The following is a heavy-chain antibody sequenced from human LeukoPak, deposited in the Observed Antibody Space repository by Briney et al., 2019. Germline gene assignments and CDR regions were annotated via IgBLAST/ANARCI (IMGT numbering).Heavy chain of an antibody. CDR1: EFTFSSYA. Sequence: PGGSLRLSCAASEFTFSSYAMQWVRQAPGKGLEWVANINKDGSEKYYVDTVKGRFTVSRDNAKNALFLQMNSLRAEDTAVYYCARHLNWCFDSWGQGTLVTVSS. CDR3: ARHLNWCFDS. V-gene: IGHV3-7*04. D-gene: IGHD2-15*01. J-gene: IGHJ4*02. CDR2: INKDGSEK.